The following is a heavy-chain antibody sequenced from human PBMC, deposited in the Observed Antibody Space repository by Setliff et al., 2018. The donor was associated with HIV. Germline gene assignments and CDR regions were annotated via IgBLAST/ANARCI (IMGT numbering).Heavy chain of an antibody. D-gene: IGHD3-3*01. J-gene: IGHJ4*02. CDR1: GDSISNTYYY. CDR3: VRRRTGPGGVFDY. Sequence: PSETLSLICSVSGDSISNTYYYWGWIRQPPGKGLEWIGHIHFGGGTYYDPSLKSRLTISKDTSKNQFSLNLTSVTATDTAVYYCVRRRTGPGGVFDYWGQGTRVTVSS. CDR2: IHFGGGT. V-gene: IGHV4-39*01.